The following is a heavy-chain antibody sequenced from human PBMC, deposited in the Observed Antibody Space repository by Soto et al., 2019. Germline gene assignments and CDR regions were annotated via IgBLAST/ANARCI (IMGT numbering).Heavy chain of an antibody. Sequence: GGSLRLSCAASGFTFSSYAMTWVRQAPGKGLEWVSFISGSGDSTYYADSVKGRFTISRDNSKNTVYLQMNSLRADDTAVYYCAKAARYYYDSSFYYVDYWAQGTLVTVSS. CDR2: ISGSGDST. D-gene: IGHD3-22*01. CDR1: GFTFSSYA. J-gene: IGHJ4*02. CDR3: AKAARYYYDSSFYYVDY. V-gene: IGHV3-23*01.